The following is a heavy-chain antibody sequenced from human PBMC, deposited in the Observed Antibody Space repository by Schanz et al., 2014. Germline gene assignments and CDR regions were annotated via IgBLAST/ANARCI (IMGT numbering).Heavy chain of an antibody. CDR3: ARARFTGYYMDV. Sequence: QVQLQESGPGLVKPSETLSLTCTVSDDSISSYYWSWIRQPPGKGLEWIGYIYYSGITNYHPSLKSRVTMSVDTSKNQFSLKLSSVTAADTAVYYCARARFTGYYMDVWGQGTAVTVSS. CDR1: DDSISSYY. V-gene: IGHV4-59*01. D-gene: IGHD3-9*01. CDR2: IYYSGIT. J-gene: IGHJ6*02.